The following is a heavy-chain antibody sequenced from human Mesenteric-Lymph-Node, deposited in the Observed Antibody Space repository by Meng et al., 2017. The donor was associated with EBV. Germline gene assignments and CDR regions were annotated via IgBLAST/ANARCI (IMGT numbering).Heavy chain of an antibody. D-gene: IGHD1-26*01. J-gene: IGHJ4*02. CDR2: MNPDSGDT. CDR1: GYTFTSYN. V-gene: IGHV1-8*01. Sequence: VHVVQSGAEVKKPGASVKVSCKACGYTFTSYNINWVRQAAGRGLEWIGWMNPDSGDTGYGQKFQDRVSMTRNTYISTAYMELSSLSHEDTAIYYCAKTRSGSPWDFDNWGQGTLVTVSS. CDR3: AKTRSGSPWDFDN.